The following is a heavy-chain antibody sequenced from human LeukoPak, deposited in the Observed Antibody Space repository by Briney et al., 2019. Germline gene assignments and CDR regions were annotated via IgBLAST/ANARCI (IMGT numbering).Heavy chain of an antibody. V-gene: IGHV3-66*01. CDR1: GFTVSSNY. CDR2: IYSGGST. Sequence: GGSLRLSCAASGFTVSSNYMSWVRQAPGKGLEWVSVIYSGGSTYYADSVKGRFTISRDNSKNTLYLQMNSLRAEDTAVYYCARDLGYSGYDWYDAFDIWGQGTMVTVSS. CDR3: ARDLGYSGYDWYDAFDI. D-gene: IGHD5-12*01. J-gene: IGHJ3*02.